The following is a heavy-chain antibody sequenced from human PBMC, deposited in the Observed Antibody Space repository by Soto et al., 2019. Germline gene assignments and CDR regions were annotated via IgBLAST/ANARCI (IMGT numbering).Heavy chain of an antibody. D-gene: IGHD2-21*01. CDR1: GYIFASYA. Sequence: QVQLVQSGAEVKKPGASVKVSCKASGYIFASYAISWVRQAPGQGLEWMGWISAYNGNTNYAQKLQGRVTMTTDTSTSIAYMELRSLTSHDTAVYYWTRHSPPADYWGQGTLVTVSP. CDR2: ISAYNGNT. J-gene: IGHJ4*02. CDR3: TRHSPPADY. V-gene: IGHV1-18*01.